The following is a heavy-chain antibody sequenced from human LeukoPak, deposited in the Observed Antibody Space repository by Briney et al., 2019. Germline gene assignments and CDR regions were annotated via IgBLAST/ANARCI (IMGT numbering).Heavy chain of an antibody. CDR1: GFNFGSHS. J-gene: IGHJ4*02. D-gene: IGHD3-10*01. Sequence: GGSLRLSCAASGFNFGSHSMTWVRQAPGKGLEWVSVISADSAATFYADSVKGRFTISRDNGRNTVFLQMSSPRAEDTALYYCARKSASGNYPLDYWSQGTLVTVSS. CDR2: ISADSAAT. CDR3: ARKSASGNYPLDY. V-gene: IGHV3-23*01.